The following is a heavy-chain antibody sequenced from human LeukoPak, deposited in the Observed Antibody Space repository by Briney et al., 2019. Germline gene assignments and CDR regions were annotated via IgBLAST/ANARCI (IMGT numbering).Heavy chain of an antibody. CDR3: ARDRLLSYSSSWYPLDAFDI. CDR2: ISSNGGST. Sequence: GGSLRLSCAASGFTFSSYAMHWVRQAPGKGLEYVSAISSNGGSTYYANSVKGRFTISRDNSKNTLYLQMGSLRAEDMAVYYCARDRLLSYSSSWYPLDAFDIWGQGTMVTVSS. CDR1: GFTFSSYA. J-gene: IGHJ3*02. D-gene: IGHD6-13*01. V-gene: IGHV3-64*01.